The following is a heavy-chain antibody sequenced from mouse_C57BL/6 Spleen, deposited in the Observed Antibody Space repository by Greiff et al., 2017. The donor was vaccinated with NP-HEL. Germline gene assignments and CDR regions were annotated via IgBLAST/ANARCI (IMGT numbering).Heavy chain of an antibody. CDR3: ARGGIYYLFAY. D-gene: IGHD1-1*01. J-gene: IGHJ3*01. CDR1: GYTFTSYW. Sequence: QVQLQQPGAELVMPGASVKLSCKASGYTFTSYWMHWVKQRPGQGLEWIGEIDPSDSYTNYNQKFKGKSTLTVDKSSSTAYMQLSSLTSEDSAVYYCARGGIYYLFAYWGQGTLVTVSA. V-gene: IGHV1-69*01. CDR2: IDPSDSYT.